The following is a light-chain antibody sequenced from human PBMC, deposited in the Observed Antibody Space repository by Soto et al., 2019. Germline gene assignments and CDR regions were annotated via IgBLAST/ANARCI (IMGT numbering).Light chain of an antibody. CDR1: QSVSSSY. Sequence: EIVLTQSPGTLSLSPGERATLSCRASQSVSSSYLAWYQQKPGQAPRLLIYGASSRATGIPDRFSGSGSGTDFTLTICRLEPEDLAVYYCQQYGSSPTFGQGTKVEIK. V-gene: IGKV3-20*01. J-gene: IGKJ1*01. CDR3: QQYGSSPT. CDR2: GAS.